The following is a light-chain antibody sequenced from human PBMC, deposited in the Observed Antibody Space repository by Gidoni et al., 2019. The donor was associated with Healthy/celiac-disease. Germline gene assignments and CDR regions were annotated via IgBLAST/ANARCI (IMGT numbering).Light chain of an antibody. CDR1: SSNIGAGYD. CDR2: GNS. J-gene: IGLJ2*01. CDR3: QSYDSSLSGSV. V-gene: IGLV1-40*01. Sequence: QSVLTPPPPVSGAPGQGVTIPCPGSSSNIGAGYDVHWYQQLPGTAPKLLIYGNSNRPSGVPDRFSGSKSGTSASLAITGLQAEDEADYYCQSYDSSLSGSVFGGGTKLTVL.